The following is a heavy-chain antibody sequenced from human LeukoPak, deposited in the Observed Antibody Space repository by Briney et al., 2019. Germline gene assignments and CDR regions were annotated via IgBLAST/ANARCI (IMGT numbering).Heavy chain of an antibody. V-gene: IGHV4-39*06. Sequence: SETLSLTCTVSGGSISSSSFYWGWIRQPPGKGLEWIVSMSYSGSSYHNPSLKSLVTISVDTSKNQFPLKLSSVTAADTAVYYCARRRRFWVGNYFDYWGQGTLVTVSS. CDR2: MSYSGSS. CDR3: ARRRRFWVGNYFDY. J-gene: IGHJ4*02. CDR1: GGSISSSSFY. D-gene: IGHD3-3*01.